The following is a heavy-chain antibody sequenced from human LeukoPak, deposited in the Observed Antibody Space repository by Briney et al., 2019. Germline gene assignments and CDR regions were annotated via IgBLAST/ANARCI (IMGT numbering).Heavy chain of an antibody. V-gene: IGHV4-4*09. CDR1: GGSISSYY. CDR3: AREVKQQLANWFDP. D-gene: IGHD6-13*01. J-gene: IGHJ5*02. Sequence: SETLSLTCTVSGGSISSYYWSWIRQPPGKGLEWIGHIYTSGSTNYNPSLKSRVTISVDTSKNQFSLKLSSVTAADTAVYYCAREVKQQLANWFDPWGQGTLVTVSS. CDR2: IYTSGST.